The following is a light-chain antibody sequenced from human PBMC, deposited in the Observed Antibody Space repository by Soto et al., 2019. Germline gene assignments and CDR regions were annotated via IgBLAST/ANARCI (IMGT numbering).Light chain of an antibody. J-gene: IGLJ2*01. Sequence: QSVLTQPRSVSGSPGQSVTISCTGTSSDVGGYDFVSWYQQLPGKAPKLMISDVSKRPSGVPDRFSGSKSGNTASLTISGLQAEDEADYYCCSYAGDLALFGGGTKVTV. CDR3: CSYAGDLAL. CDR2: DVS. V-gene: IGLV2-11*01. CDR1: SSDVGGYDF.